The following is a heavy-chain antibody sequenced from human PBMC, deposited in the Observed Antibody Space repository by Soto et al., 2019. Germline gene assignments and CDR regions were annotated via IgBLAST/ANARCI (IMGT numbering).Heavy chain of an antibody. Sequence: EVQLVQSGAEVKKPGESLKISCKGSGYSFTSYWIGWVRQMPGKGLEWMGIIYPGDSDTRYSPSFQGQVTISADKSISTAYLQWSSLKASDTAMYYCAGLLPSSYYYDSPGGWFDPWGQGTLVTVSS. V-gene: IGHV5-51*01. D-gene: IGHD3-22*01. CDR2: IYPGDSDT. CDR1: GYSFTSYW. J-gene: IGHJ5*02. CDR3: AGLLPSSYYYDSPGGWFDP.